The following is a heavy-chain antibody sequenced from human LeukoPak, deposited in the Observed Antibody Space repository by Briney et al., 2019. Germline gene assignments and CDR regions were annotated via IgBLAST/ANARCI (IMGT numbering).Heavy chain of an antibody. CDR2: IYTTGST. V-gene: IGHV4-61*02. J-gene: IGHJ6*03. D-gene: IGHD1-26*01. CDR1: GGSISSGNFY. CDR3: ARDHPTPTTGYMDV. Sequence: SETLSLTCTVSGGSISSGNFYWSWIRQPAGKGLEWIGRIYTTGSTNYSPSFKSRVTISSDTSKNQFSLRLSSVTAADTAVYYCARDHPTPTTGYMDVWGKGTTVTVSS.